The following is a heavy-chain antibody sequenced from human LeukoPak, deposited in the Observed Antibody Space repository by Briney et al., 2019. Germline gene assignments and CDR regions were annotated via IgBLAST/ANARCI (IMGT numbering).Heavy chain of an antibody. CDR1: GYSISSGYY. CDR2: IYHSGST. V-gene: IGHV4-38-2*02. D-gene: IGHD1-26*01. J-gene: IGHJ3*02. CDR3: ARVGQIQKRDAFDI. Sequence: PSETLSLTCTVSGYSISSGYYWGWIRQPPGKGLEWIGEIYHSGSTNYNPSLKSRVTISVDKSKNQFSLKLSSVTAADTAVYYCARVGQIQKRDAFDIWGQGTMVTVSS.